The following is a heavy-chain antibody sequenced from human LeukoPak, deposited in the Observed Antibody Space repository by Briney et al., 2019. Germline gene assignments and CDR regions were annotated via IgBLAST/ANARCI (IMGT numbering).Heavy chain of an antibody. CDR1: GGSISSGGYS. V-gene: IGHV4-30-2*01. J-gene: IGHJ6*02. CDR2: IYHSGST. D-gene: IGHD2-21*02. CDR3: TRAACGGNCYGYYYYGMDV. Sequence: SQTLSLTCAVSGGSISSGGYSWSWIRQPPGKGLEWIGYIYHSGSTYYNPSLKSRVTISVDRSKNQFSLKLSSVTAADTAVYYCTRAACGGNCYGYYYYGMDVWGQGTTVTVSS.